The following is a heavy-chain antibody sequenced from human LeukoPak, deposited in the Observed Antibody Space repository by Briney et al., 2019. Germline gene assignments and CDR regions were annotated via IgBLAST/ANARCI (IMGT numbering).Heavy chain of an antibody. J-gene: IGHJ4*02. V-gene: IGHV4-34*01. CDR2: INHSGST. CDR3: ARGWLDQMIVVVTNGYYFDY. D-gene: IGHD3-22*01. Sequence: PSETLSLTCAVYGGSFSGYYWSWIRQPPGKGLEWTGEINHSGSTNYNPSLKSRVTISVDTSKNQFSLKLSSVTAADTAVYYCARGWLDQMIVVVTNGYYFDYWGQGTLVTVSS. CDR1: GGSFSGYY.